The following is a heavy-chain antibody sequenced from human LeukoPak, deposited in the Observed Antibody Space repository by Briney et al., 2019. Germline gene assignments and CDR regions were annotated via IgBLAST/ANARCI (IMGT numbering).Heavy chain of an antibody. CDR3: ARGLQLPTGQDFDY. J-gene: IGHJ4*02. CDR2: ISYDGSNK. CDR1: GFTFSSYA. Sequence: GGSLRLSCAASGFTFSSYAMHWVRQAPGKGLEWVAVISYDGSNKYYADSVKGRFTISRDNSKNTLYLQMNSLRAEDTAVYYCARGLQLPTGQDFDYWGQGTLVTVSS. D-gene: IGHD5-18*01. V-gene: IGHV3-30*04.